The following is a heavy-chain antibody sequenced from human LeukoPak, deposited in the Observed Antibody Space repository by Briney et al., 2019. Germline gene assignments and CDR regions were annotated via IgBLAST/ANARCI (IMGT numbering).Heavy chain of an antibody. CDR3: ARGRTTADH. Sequence: ASVKVSCKTSGYTFSELFMHGVRQAPGQGLEWMGRNNPKSGGTNFAQKFQGRVTVTRDTTNSVVYMEWCSLTSDDTAVYSCARGRTTADHWGQGTLVTVSS. CDR1: GYTFSELF. D-gene: IGHD1-1*01. CDR2: NNPKSGGT. J-gene: IGHJ1*01. V-gene: IGHV1-2*06.